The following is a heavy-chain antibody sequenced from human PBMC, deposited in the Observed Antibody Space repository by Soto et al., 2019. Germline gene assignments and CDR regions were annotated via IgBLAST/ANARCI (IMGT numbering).Heavy chain of an antibody. D-gene: IGHD1-1*01. CDR2: INAYNGNK. V-gene: IGHV1-18*01. CDR1: GYTFTSYG. J-gene: IGHJ6*02. CDR3: ARAPVDNDGYYYYGMDV. Sequence: QVQLVQSGAEVKKPGASVKVSCKASGYTFTSYGISWVRQAPGQGLEWMGWINAYNGNKNYAQKLQGRVTMTTDTSTSTAYMELRSLRSDDTAVYYCARAPVDNDGYYYYGMDVWGQGTTVTVSS.